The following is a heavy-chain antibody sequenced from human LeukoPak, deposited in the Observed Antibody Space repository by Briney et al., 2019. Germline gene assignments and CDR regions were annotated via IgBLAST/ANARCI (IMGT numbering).Heavy chain of an antibody. CDR3: AKDPNAKTSVTTGWDS. J-gene: IGHJ4*02. CDR2: IFHSGDST. D-gene: IGHD4-17*01. CDR1: GFTFSSYA. V-gene: IGHV3-23*01. Sequence: GGSLRLSCAASGFTFSSYAMSWVRQAPGRGLEWVSAIFHSGDSTFYADSVKGRFTVSRDNSQNTLYLQMNGLRAEDTAIYYCAKDPNAKTSVTTGWDSWGQGTLVTVSS.